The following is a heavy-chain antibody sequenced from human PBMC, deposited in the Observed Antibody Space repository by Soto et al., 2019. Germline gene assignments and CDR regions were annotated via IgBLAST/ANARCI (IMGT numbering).Heavy chain of an antibody. CDR2: IYYSGST. CDR3: AREYDSSGYYFDY. CDR1: GGSISSYY. V-gene: IGHV4-59*01. Sequence: SDTLSLTCTVSGGSISSYYWSWIRQPPGKGLEWIGYIYYSGSTNYNPSLKSRVTISVDTSKNQFSLKLSSVTAADTAVYYCAREYDSSGYYFDYWGQGTLVTVSS. J-gene: IGHJ4*02. D-gene: IGHD3-22*01.